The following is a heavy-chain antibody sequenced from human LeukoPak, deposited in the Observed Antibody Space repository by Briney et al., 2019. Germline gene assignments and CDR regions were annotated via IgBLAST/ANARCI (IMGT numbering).Heavy chain of an antibody. D-gene: IGHD2-15*01. V-gene: IGHV3-30*02. Sequence: GGSLRLSCAASGFTFSTYGMHWVRQAPGKGLEWVAFIHYDGSNQYYTDSVKGRFTISRDNSKNTLYLQMNSLRVEDTAVYYCAKSDVVVVIAGQGAFDIWGQGTMVTVSS. CDR2: IHYDGSNQ. J-gene: IGHJ3*02. CDR3: AKSDVVVVIAGQGAFDI. CDR1: GFTFSTYG.